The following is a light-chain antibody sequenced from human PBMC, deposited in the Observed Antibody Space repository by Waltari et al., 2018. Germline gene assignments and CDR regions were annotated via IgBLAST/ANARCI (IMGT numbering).Light chain of an antibody. CDR1: QSLVHSDGKTY. J-gene: IGKJ1*01. CDR3: MQSTHWPLT. CDR2: KVS. Sequence: DVVMTQSPLSLPVTLGQQASISCTSSQSLVHSDGKTYLHWFHQGPGQAPRRLIYKVSNLDSVVPDIFVGSGSGTDFTLAISRVEAEDVGIYYCMQSTHWPLTFGQGTSVEIK. V-gene: IGKV2-30*02.